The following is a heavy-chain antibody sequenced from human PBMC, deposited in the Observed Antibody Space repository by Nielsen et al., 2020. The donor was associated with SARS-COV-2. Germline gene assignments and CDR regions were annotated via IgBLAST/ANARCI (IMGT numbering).Heavy chain of an antibody. CDR1: GFTFSDYY. Sequence: GESLKISCAASGFTFSDYYMSWIRQAPGKGLEWVSYISSSGSTIYYADSVKGRFTISRDNAKNSLYLQMNSLRAEDTALYYCAKDHLYGGGASYYYGMDVWGQGTTVTVSS. CDR2: ISSSGSTI. J-gene: IGHJ6*02. D-gene: IGHD3-16*01. V-gene: IGHV3-11*01. CDR3: AKDHLYGGGASYYYGMDV.